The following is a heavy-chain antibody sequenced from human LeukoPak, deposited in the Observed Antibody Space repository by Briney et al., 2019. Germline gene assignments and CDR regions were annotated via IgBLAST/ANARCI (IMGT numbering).Heavy chain of an antibody. CDR1: GFTVSSNY. J-gene: IGHJ4*02. D-gene: IGHD2-15*01. CDR3: ARARGGGSWYFDY. CDR2: IYSGGST. V-gene: IGHV3-66*01. Sequence: GGSLRLSCAASGFTVSSNYMSWVRQAPGKGLEWVPVIYSGGSTYYADPVKGRFTISRDNSKNTLYLQMNSLRAEDTAVYYCARARGGGSWYFDYWGQGTLVTVSS.